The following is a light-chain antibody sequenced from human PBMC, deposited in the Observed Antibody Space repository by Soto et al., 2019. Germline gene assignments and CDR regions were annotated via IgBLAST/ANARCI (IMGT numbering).Light chain of an antibody. J-gene: IGKJ1*01. V-gene: IGKV1-5*03. CDR2: KAS. Sequence: DIQISQSPSIMSASVGDRVSITCRASQSISSWLAWYQQKPGKAPKLLIYKASSLQSGVPSRFSVTGSGTEFTLTITSMQPDDFATYYCQHYGGMWTFGQGTKVDIK. CDR3: QHYGGMWT. CDR1: QSISSW.